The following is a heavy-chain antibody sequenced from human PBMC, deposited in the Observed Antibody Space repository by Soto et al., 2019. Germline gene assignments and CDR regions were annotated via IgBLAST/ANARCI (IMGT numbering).Heavy chain of an antibody. V-gene: IGHV2-5*02. J-gene: IGHJ4*02. CDR1: GFSLTTDGVG. CDR2: LYWDDDE. CDR3: ARSRNLITDDAQVGDFDY. Sequence: QITLKESGPTLVKPTQTLTLTCTFSGFSLTTDGVGVGWVRQPPGEALEWLALLYWDDDERYSPSLKTRLTITKDTSKNQVVLIMTNMDPVDSATYYCARSRNLITDDAQVGDFDYWGQGNLVTVSS. D-gene: IGHD3-10*01.